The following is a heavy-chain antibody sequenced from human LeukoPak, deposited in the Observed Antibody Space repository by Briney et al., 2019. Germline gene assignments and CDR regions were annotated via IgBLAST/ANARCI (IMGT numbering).Heavy chain of an antibody. D-gene: IGHD2-15*01. CDR1: GVTLSSYA. CDR2: ISHTGST. Sequence: PGGTLTLTCAASGVTLSSYAMTWIRQAPGKGLEWVSAISHTGSTNHAHSVKSRVTISRDRFKNPLFLKLNSLRPEDTAVYYCAKAPGTTCRGAVYHPRDFWGVGPLVTVP. J-gene: IGHJ4*02. V-gene: IGHV3-23*01. CDR3: AKAPGTTCRGAVYHPRDF.